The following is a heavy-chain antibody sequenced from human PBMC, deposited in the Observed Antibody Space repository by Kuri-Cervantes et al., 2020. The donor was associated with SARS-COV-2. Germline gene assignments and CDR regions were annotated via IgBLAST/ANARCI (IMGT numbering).Heavy chain of an antibody. CDR2: IGPSGTTK. D-gene: IGHD6-6*01. CDR1: GFIFSDYY. V-gene: IGHV3-11*04. J-gene: IGHJ3*02. Sequence: GESLKISCTASGFIFSDYYMTWIRQAPGKGLEWVSNIGPSGTTKYYADSVKGRFTISRDNAKNSLYLQMSSLRAEDTAVYYCARVIAARPSPNDAFDIWGQGTMVTVSS. CDR3: ARVIAARPSPNDAFDI.